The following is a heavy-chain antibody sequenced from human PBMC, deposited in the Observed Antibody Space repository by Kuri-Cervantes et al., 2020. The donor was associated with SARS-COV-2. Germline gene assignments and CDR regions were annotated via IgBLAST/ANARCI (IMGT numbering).Heavy chain of an antibody. CDR3: ARLGPFDY. CDR1: GFTVSSNY. V-gene: IGHV3-30*03. J-gene: IGHJ4*02. CDR2: ISYDGTNK. Sequence: GESLKISCAASGFTVSSNYMSWVRQAPGKGLEWVASISYDGTNKYYAESVKGRFTVSRDNSKNTLFVQMDTLSAGDTAVYRCARLGPFDYWGQGTLVTVSS. D-gene: IGHD3-16*01.